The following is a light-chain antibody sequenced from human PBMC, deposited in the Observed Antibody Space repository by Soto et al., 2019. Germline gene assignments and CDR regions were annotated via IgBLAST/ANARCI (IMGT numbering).Light chain of an antibody. Sequence: QSVLTQPPSVSGAPGQSITITCTGSSSNIGAGYDVHWYQQLPGTAPKLLMYGKINRPSGVPDRFSGSKSDNSASLAVTGLQAEDEADYYCQYYYSGLNKWLFGGGTKLTV. CDR1: SSNIGAGYD. J-gene: IGLJ3*02. CDR2: GKI. V-gene: IGLV1-40*01. CDR3: QYYYSGLNKWL.